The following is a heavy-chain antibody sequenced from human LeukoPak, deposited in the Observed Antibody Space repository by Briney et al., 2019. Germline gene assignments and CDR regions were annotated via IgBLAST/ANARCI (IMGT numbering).Heavy chain of an antibody. CDR3: ARPRYCSSTSCYQGAFDI. CDR2: IYFSGST. CDR1: GGSISTSSSY. J-gene: IGHJ3*02. Sequence: SETLSLTCTVFGGSISTSSSYWGWIRQPPGKGLEWIGSIYFSGSTYYNPSLKSRVTISVDTSKNQFSLKLSSVSAADTAVYYCARPRYCSSTSCYQGAFDIWGQGTMVTVSS. D-gene: IGHD2-2*01. V-gene: IGHV4-39*01.